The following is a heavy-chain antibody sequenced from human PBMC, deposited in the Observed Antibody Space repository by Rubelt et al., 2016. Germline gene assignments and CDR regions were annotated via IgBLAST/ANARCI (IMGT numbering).Heavy chain of an antibody. V-gene: IGHV3-74*01. J-gene: IGHJ6*02. CDR2: INSDGSRT. CDR3: VRIRGDYGMDV. Sequence: PGRSLRLSCAASGFTFSSYGLHWVRQAPGKGLVWVSRINSDGSRTDYADSVKGRFIISRDNAKSSLSLQMNSLRDADTAVYYCVRIRGDYGMDVWGQGTTVTVSS. D-gene: IGHD2-15*01. CDR1: GFTFSSYG.